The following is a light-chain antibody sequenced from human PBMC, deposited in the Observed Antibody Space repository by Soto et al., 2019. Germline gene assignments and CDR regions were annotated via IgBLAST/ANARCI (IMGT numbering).Light chain of an antibody. CDR2: GAS. J-gene: IGKJ2*01. CDR3: HHYASSRHT. CDR1: QSVSSTY. V-gene: IGKV3-20*01. Sequence: EIVLTQSPVTLSLSPGERATLSCRASQSVSSTYLAWYRHKPGQAPRLLIYGASIRAGDIPDRFSGSGSGTDFTLTISGLEPEDFAVYYCHHYASSRHTFGQGTKVESK.